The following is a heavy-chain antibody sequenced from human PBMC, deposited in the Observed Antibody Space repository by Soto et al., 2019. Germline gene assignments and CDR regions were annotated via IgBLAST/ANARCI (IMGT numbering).Heavy chain of an antibody. CDR3: ARVYCSGGSCYSGGFYYYYGMDV. CDR1: GGTFSSYA. Sequence: QVQLVQSGAEVKKPGSSVKVSCKASGGTFSSYAISWVRQAPGQGLEWMGGIIPIFGTAHYAKKCQGRVTLHADESTSTACMELSSLGSEATAVYSCARVYCSGGSCYSGGFYYYYGMDVWGQGTTITVSS. V-gene: IGHV1-69*01. CDR2: IIPIFGTA. J-gene: IGHJ6*02. D-gene: IGHD2-15*01.